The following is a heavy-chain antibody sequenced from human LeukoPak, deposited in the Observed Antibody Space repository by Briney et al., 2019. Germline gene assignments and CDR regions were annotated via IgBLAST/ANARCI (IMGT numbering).Heavy chain of an antibody. V-gene: IGHV3-23*01. CDR2: ISGSGGST. J-gene: IGHJ3*02. CDR3: ARDVHPYGGNSLGAFDI. D-gene: IGHD4-23*01. Sequence: SGGSLRLSCAASGFTFSSYAMSWVRQAPGKGLEWVSAISGSGGSTYYADSVKGRFTISRDNSKNTLYLQMNSLRAEDTAVYYCARDVHPYGGNSLGAFDIWGQGTMVTVSS. CDR1: GFTFSSYA.